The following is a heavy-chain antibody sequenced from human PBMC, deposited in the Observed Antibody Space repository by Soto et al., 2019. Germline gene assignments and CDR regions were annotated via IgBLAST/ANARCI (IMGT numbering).Heavy chain of an antibody. CDR1: GFTFSSYA. CDR3: AKDSDYYYGSLGV. V-gene: IGHV3-23*01. Sequence: AGGSLRLSCAASGFTFSSYAMHWVRQAPGKGLEWVSNISCNGSKKYYADSVKGRFTISRDNSKNTLYLQMNSLRAEDTAVYYCAKDSDYYYGSLGVWGQGTAVTVS. J-gene: IGHJ6*02. CDR2: ISCNGSKK. D-gene: IGHD3-10*01.